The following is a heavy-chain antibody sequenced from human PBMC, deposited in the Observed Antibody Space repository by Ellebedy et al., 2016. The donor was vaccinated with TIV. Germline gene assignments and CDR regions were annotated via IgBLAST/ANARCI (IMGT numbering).Heavy chain of an antibody. J-gene: IGHJ5*02. V-gene: IGHV4-39*01. D-gene: IGHD3-10*01. CDR3: ATHGPPEYYGSLRGP. CDR1: GDSITDDPSA. CDR2: IYYCGST. Sequence: SETLSLXXAVSGDSITDDPSAWAWLRQPPGKGLEWIATIYYCGSTYYNPSLKSRVTISGDTSKNQFSLKLDSVTAADSAVYYCATHGPPEYYGSLRGPWGQGTLVTVSS.